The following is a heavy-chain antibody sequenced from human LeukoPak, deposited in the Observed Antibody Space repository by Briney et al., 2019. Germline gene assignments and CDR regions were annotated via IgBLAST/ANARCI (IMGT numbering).Heavy chain of an antibody. CDR2: INHSGST. CDR1: GGSFSGYY. D-gene: IGHD2-15*01. V-gene: IGHV4-34*01. J-gene: IGHJ6*02. CDR3: ARTPLYYCSGGSCYSQDYGMDV. Sequence: SETLSLTCAVYGGSFSGYYWSWIRQPPGKGLEWIGEINHSGSTTYNPSLKSRVTISVDTSKNQFSLKLSSVTAAATAVYYCARTPLYYCSGGSCYSQDYGMDVWGQGTTVTVSS.